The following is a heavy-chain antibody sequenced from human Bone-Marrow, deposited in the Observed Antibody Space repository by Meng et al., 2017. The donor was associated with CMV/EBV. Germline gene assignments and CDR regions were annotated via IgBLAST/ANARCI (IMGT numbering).Heavy chain of an antibody. CDR3: ATSYDILTGYPEYFQH. CDR1: GYTLTELS. V-gene: IGHV1-24*01. J-gene: IGHJ1*01. D-gene: IGHD3-9*01. Sequence: QVQLVQPWAEVKNPGASVKVSCKVSGYTLTELSMHWVRQAPGKGLEWMGGFDPEDGETIYAQKFQGRVTMTEDTSTDTAYMELSSLRSEDTAVYYCATSYDILTGYPEYFQHWGQGTLVTVSS. CDR2: FDPEDGET.